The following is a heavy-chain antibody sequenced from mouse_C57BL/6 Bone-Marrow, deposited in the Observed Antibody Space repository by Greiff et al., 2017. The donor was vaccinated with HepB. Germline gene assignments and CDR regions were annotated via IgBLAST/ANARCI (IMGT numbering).Heavy chain of an antibody. J-gene: IGHJ3*01. CDR2: INPGSGGT. D-gene: IGHD1-1*01. CDR1: GYAFTNYL. V-gene: IGHV1-54*01. Sequence: QVQLKESGAELVRPGTSVKVSCKASGYAFTNYLIEWVKQRPGQGLEWIGVINPGSGGTNYNEKFKGKATLTADKSSSTAYMQLSSLTSEDSAVYFCAGGDGSSYGFAYWGQGTLVTVSA. CDR3: AGGDGSSYGFAY.